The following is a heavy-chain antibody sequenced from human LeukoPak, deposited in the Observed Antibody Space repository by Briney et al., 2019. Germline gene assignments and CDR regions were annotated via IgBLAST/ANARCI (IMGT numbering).Heavy chain of an antibody. CDR1: GGSFSGYY. CDR2: INHSGST. D-gene: IGHD3-3*01. V-gene: IGHV4-34*01. J-gene: IGHJ6*02. CDR3: AREGRVPYYDFWSGYYRGYYGMDV. Sequence: SSETLSLTCAVYGGSFSGYYWSWIRQPPGKGLEWIGEINHSGSTNYNPSLKSRVTIPVDTSKNQFSLKLSSVTAADTAVYYCAREGRVPYYDFWSGYYRGYYGMDVWGQGTTVTVSS.